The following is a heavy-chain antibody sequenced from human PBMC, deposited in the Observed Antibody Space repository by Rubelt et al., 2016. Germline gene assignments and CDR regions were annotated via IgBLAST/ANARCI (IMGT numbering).Heavy chain of an antibody. V-gene: IGHV4-38-2*02. CDR3: ARAPRGGSRNNVFDI. CDR2: VYHGGTS. D-gene: IGHD3-16*01. Sequence: QVQLQESGPGLVKPSETLSLTCHVSGYPIRSGYYWGWIRQAPGKGLEWIGNVYHGGTSSYTPSLESRVTISVDIPKNQLSLKMSSMTAADTAAYFCARAPRGGSRNNVFDIWGQGTTVTVSS. J-gene: IGHJ3*02. CDR1: GYPIRSGYY.